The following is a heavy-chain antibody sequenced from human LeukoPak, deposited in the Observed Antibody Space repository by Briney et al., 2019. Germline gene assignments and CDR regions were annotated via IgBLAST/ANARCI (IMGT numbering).Heavy chain of an antibody. Sequence: GRSLRHSCAASGFTIRGFWMYWVRQVPGEGLVWASRIDEYGDSPIYADSVKGRFTTSRDDAKNTIYLQMNSLRVEDTGVYYCARDRPHNWFDPWGQGTLVTVSS. V-gene: IGHV3-74*01. CDR2: IDEYGDSP. CDR1: GFTIRGFW. CDR3: ARDRPHNWFDP. J-gene: IGHJ5*02.